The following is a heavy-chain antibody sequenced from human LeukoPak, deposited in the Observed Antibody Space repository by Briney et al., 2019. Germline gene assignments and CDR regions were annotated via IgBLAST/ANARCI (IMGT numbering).Heavy chain of an antibody. D-gene: IGHD1-26*01. V-gene: IGHV3-11*01. CDR2: ISSSGNTI. CDR3: TRAAVGGELAFYY. CDR1: GFTFSDYC. Sequence: GGSLRLSCAASGFTFSDYCMSWIRQAPGKGLEWVSYISSSGNTIYYADSVKGRFTISRDNAKNSLYLQMNSLRAEDTAVYYCTRAAVGGELAFYYWGQGTLVTVSS. J-gene: IGHJ4*02.